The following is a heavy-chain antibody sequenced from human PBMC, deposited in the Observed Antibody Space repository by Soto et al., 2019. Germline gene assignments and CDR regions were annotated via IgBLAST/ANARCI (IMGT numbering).Heavy chain of an antibody. CDR1: AYTLTELS. V-gene: IGHV1-24*01. D-gene: IGHD6-6*01. CDR3: ATEFAARLGYYYYYMDV. CDR2: FDPEDGET. Sequence: ASVKVSCKVSAYTLTELSMHWVRQAPGKGLEWMGGFDPEDGETIYAQKFQGRVTMTEDTSTDTAYMELSSLRSEDTAVYYCATEFAARLGYYYYYMDVWGKGTTVTVSS. J-gene: IGHJ6*03.